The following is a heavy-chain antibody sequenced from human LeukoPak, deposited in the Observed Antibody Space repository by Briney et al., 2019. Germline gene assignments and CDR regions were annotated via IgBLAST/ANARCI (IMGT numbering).Heavy chain of an antibody. CDR3: ARLGIITAAGSNDY. V-gene: IGHV3-23*01. Sequence: GGSLRLSCAASGFTFSSYAMSWVRQAPGKGLEWVSAISGSGGSTYYADSVKGRFTISRDNSKNTLYLQMNSLRAEDTAVYYCARLGIITAAGSNDYWGQGTLITVSS. J-gene: IGHJ4*02. D-gene: IGHD6-13*01. CDR1: GFTFSSYA. CDR2: ISGSGGST.